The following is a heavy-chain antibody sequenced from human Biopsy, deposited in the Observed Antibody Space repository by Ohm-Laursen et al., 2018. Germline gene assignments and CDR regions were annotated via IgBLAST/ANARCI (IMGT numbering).Heavy chain of an antibody. CDR2: IFYDGSNT. V-gene: IGHV3-30*18. J-gene: IGHJ6*02. D-gene: IGHD5-18*01. CDR3: AKDRYNYSPIGGFSMDV. Sequence: SLRLSCAASGFTFNNYSMQWVCQAPGKGLEWVAFIFYDGSNTYYADSVKGRFTISRDNSRDTLYLQMSSLRAEDTAVYYCAKDRYNYSPIGGFSMDVWDQGTTVTVSS. CDR1: GFTFNNYS.